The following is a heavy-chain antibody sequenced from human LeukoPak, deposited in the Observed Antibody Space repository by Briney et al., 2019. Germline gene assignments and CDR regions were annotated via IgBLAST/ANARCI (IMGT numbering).Heavy chain of an antibody. J-gene: IGHJ4*02. CDR3: ARADTWFFDY. CDR1: GYTFTGYY. CDR2: INPNSGGT. D-gene: IGHD3-9*01. Sequence: GASVKVSCKASGYTFTGYYMHWVRQAPGQGLEWMGWINPNSGGTHYAQRFQDRVTMTRDTSISTAYMELSGLRSDDTAVYYCARADTWFFDYWGQGTLVTVSS. V-gene: IGHV1-2*02.